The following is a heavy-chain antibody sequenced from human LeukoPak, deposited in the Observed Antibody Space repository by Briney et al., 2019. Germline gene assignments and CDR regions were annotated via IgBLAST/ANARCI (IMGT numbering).Heavy chain of an antibody. CDR2: ISAYNGNT. D-gene: IGHD2-15*01. J-gene: IGHJ3*02. CDR3: ARAGIVVVVAATTDAFDI. V-gene: IGHV1-18*04. CDR1: GYTFTSYA. Sequence: RGASVTVSCKASGYTFTSYAISWVRQAPGQGLEWMGWISAYNGNTNYAQILQGRVTMTTDTSTSTAYMELRSLRSDDTAVYYCARAGIVVVVAATTDAFDIWGQGTMVTVSS.